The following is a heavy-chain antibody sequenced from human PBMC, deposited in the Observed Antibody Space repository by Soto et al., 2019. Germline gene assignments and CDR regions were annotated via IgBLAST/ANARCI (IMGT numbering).Heavy chain of an antibody. CDR1: GFSFSTSGVG. V-gene: IGHV2-5*02. CDR3: ARGDSTGYYPY. CDR2: IYWDDAK. D-gene: IGHD3-22*01. Sequence: GSGPTLVNPTQTLTLTCTFSGFSFSTSGVGVGWIRQPPGKALEWLALIYWDDAKRYSPSLKSRLTINKDTSKNQVVLTMTNMDPVDTATYYCARGDSTGYYPYWGQGTLVTVSS. J-gene: IGHJ4*02.